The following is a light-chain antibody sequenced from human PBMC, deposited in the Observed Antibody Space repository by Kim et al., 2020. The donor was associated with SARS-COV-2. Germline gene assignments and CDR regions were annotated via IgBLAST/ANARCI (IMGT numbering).Light chain of an antibody. CDR1: SGSIASNY. V-gene: IGLV6-57*01. Sequence: LTQPHSVSESPGKTVTISCTRSSGSIASNYVQWYQQRPGSSPTTVIYEDNQRPSGVPDRFSGSIDSSSISASLTIAGLKTEDEADYYCQFRWVFGGGTQLTVL. CDR3: QFRWV. J-gene: IGLJ3*02. CDR2: EDN.